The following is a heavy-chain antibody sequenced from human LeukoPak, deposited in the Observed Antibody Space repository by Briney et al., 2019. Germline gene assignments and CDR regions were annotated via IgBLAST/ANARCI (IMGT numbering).Heavy chain of an antibody. V-gene: IGHV3-15*05. J-gene: IGHJ4*02. CDR1: GFTFSNVW. D-gene: IGHD1-26*01. CDR2: FRSKTDGGTI. Sequence: PGGSLRLSCAASGFTFSNVWMSWVRQAPGKGLEWVGRFRSKTDGGTIDYAAPVKGRFTISRDDSRNTLYLQMNSLKAEDTAVYYCTTVIMGAPKDDYWGQGTLVTVSS. CDR3: TTVIMGAPKDDY.